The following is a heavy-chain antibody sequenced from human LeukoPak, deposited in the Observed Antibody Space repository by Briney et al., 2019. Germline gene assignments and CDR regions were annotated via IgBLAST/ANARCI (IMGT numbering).Heavy chain of an antibody. J-gene: IGHJ4*02. V-gene: IGHV4-59*01. CDR3: ATDVRGLVPYYFDF. Sequence: SETLSLTCAVSGGSISSNYWNWIRQSPGKGLEWIGYIYYSGSTNYNPSLKSRVTISIDTSKNRLSLQLTSVTAADTAVYYCATDVRGLVPYYFDFWGQGTLVTVSS. CDR1: GGSISSNY. D-gene: IGHD3-10*02. CDR2: IYYSGST.